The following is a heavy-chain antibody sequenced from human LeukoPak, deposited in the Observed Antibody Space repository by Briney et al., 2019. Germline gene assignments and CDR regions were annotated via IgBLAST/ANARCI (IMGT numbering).Heavy chain of an antibody. CDR3: ARDGYSSSWSPGAFDI. D-gene: IGHD6-13*01. CDR1: GGSISSGSYY. CDR2: IYTSGST. J-gene: IGHJ3*02. V-gene: IGHV4-61*02. Sequence: SQTLSLTCTVSGGSISSGSYYWRWIRQPAGKGLEWIGRIYTSGSTNYNPSLKSRVTISVDTSKNQFSLKLSSVTAADTAVYYCARDGYSSSWSPGAFDIWGQGTMVTVSS.